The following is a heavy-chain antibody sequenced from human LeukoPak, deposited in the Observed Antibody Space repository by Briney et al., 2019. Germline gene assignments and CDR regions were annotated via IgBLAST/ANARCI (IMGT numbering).Heavy chain of an antibody. V-gene: IGHV3-15*01. CDR1: GFTFNNAW. D-gene: IGHD6-19*01. J-gene: IGHJ4*02. CDR3: TTDSSGWYGVY. Sequence: PGGSLRLSCAASGFTFNNAWMSWVRQAPGRGLEWVGRITSNKDGGTTDYAAPVKGRFTISRDDSKNTLYLQMSSLKTEDTAVYYCTTDSSGWYGVYWGQGTLVTVSS. CDR2: ITSNKDGGTT.